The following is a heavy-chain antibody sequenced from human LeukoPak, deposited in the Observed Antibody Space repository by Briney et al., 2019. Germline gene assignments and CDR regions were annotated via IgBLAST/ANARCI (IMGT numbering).Heavy chain of an antibody. Sequence: PGGSLRLSCAASGFTFSSYWMHWVRQAPGKGLVWVSRINTDGSATNYADAVKGRFTISRDNAKNSLYLQMNSLRADDTAVYYCARVRPGDADSWGQGTLVSVSS. V-gene: IGHV3-74*01. CDR2: INTDGSAT. J-gene: IGHJ5*01. CDR3: ARVRPGDADS. CDR1: GFTFSSYW. D-gene: IGHD1-26*01.